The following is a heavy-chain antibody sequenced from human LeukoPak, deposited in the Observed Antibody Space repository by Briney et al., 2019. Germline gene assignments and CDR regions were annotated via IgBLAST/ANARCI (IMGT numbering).Heavy chain of an antibody. CDR3: ARQGLYDSSDFWTFQH. J-gene: IGHJ1*01. CDR1: GFTFSSYE. Sequence: GGSLRLSCAASGFTFSSYEMNWVRQAPGKGLEWVSYISSSGSNIYYADSVKGRFTISRDNAKNSVYLQMNSLRAEDTAVYYCARQGLYDSSDFWTFQHWGQGTLVTVSS. CDR2: ISSSGSNI. V-gene: IGHV3-48*03. D-gene: IGHD3/OR15-3a*01.